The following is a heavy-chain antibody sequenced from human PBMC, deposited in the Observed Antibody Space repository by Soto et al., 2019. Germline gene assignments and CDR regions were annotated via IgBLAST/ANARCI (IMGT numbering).Heavy chain of an antibody. V-gene: IGHV1-69*19. CDR3: AREVQVHTPAFVY. J-gene: IGHJ4*02. CDR1: GGTFNTYA. CDR2: ISPMFGAA. Sequence: QVQLVPSGAEMKKPGSSVKVSCQSSGGTFNTYAMHWVRQAPGQGPEWMGDISPMFGAANYAPKFQGRVTITADESTGTSYMQLSSLTSEDTALYFCAREVQVHTPAFVYWGQGTLVTVSS. D-gene: IGHD3-10*01.